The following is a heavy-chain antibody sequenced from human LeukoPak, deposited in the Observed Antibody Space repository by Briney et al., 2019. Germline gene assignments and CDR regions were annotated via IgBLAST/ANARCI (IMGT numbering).Heavy chain of an antibody. Sequence: GESLKISCKGSGYSFTSYRISWVRQMPGEGLEWMGRIDPSDSYTNYSPSFQGHVTISADKSISTAYLQWSSLKASDTAMYYCARHLGSDWFDPWGQGTLVTVSS. V-gene: IGHV5-10-1*01. CDR1: GYSFTSYR. D-gene: IGHD7-27*01. CDR3: ARHLGSDWFDP. CDR2: IDPSDSYT. J-gene: IGHJ5*02.